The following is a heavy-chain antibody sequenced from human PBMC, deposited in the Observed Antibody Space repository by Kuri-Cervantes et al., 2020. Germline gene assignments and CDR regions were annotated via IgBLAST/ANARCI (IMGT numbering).Heavy chain of an antibody. D-gene: IGHD3-3*01. Sequence: LSLTCAASGFTFSTYAMHWVRQAPGKGLEWVAVISYDGSNKYYADSVKGRFTISRDNSKNTLYLQMNSLRREDTAVYYCARDQQPGVVIIPYYFDYWGQGTLVTVSS. CDR1: GFTFSTYA. CDR2: ISYDGSNK. J-gene: IGHJ4*02. V-gene: IGHV3-30-3*01. CDR3: ARDQQPGVVIIPYYFDY.